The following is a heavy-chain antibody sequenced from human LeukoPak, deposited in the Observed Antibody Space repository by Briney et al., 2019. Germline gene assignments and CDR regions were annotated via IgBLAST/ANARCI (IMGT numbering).Heavy chain of an antibody. J-gene: IGHJ4*02. CDR3: AGDPGSPFYFGY. CDR2: ISGSGGST. Sequence: PGGSLRLSCAASGFTFSSYAMSWVRQAPGKGLEWVSAISGSGGSTYYADSVMGRFTISRDNSKNTLYLQMNSLRAEDTAVYYCAGDPGSPFYFGYWGQGTLVTVSS. V-gene: IGHV3-23*01. CDR1: GFTFSSYA. D-gene: IGHD3-10*01.